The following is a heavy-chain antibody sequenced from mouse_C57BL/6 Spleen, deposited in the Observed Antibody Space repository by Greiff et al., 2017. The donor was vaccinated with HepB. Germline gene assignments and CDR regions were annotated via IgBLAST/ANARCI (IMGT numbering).Heavy chain of an antibody. V-gene: IGHV10-3*01. CDR1: GFTFHTYA. Sequence: EVHLVESGGGLVQPKGSLKLSCAASGFTFHTYAMHWVRQAPGKGLEWVARIRSKSSNYATYYADSVKDRFTISRDDSQSMLYLQMNNLKTEDTAMYYCVRGKYYGSSYWYLDVWGTGTTATVSS. CDR3: VRGKYYGSSYWYLDV. J-gene: IGHJ1*03. D-gene: IGHD1-1*01. CDR2: IRSKSSNYAT.